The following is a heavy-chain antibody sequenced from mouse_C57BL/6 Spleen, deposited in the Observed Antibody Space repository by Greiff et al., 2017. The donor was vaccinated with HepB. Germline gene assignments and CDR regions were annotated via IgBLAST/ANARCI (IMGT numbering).Heavy chain of an antibody. D-gene: IGHD2-3*01. Sequence: EVQLQESGGGLVQPGGSMKLSCAASGFTFSDAWMDWVRQSPEKGLEWVAEIRNKANNHATYYAESVKGRFTISRDDSKSSVYLQMNSLRAEDTGIYYCTRGDGYLWYFDVWGTGTTVTVSS. J-gene: IGHJ1*03. CDR1: GFTFSDAW. CDR3: TRGDGYLWYFDV. CDR2: IRNKANNHAT. V-gene: IGHV6-6*01.